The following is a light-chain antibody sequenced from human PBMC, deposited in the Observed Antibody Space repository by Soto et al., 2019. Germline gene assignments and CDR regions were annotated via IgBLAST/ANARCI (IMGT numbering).Light chain of an antibody. CDR1: SSDVGAYNY. Sequence: QSALTQPASVSGSPGQSITISCTGTSSDVGAYNYVSWYQQHPGKAPKLMIYGVTIRPSGVSYRFSGSKSGNTASLTISGLQAEDEADYYCNSYTSSSTVVFGGGTKLTVL. CDR3: NSYTSSSTVV. J-gene: IGLJ2*01. CDR2: GVT. V-gene: IGLV2-14*01.